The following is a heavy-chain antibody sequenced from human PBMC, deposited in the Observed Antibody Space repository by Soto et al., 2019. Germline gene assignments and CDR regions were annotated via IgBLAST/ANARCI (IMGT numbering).Heavy chain of an antibody. V-gene: IGHV3-30*18. CDR1: GFTFSSYG. Sequence: QVQLVESGGGVVQPGRSLRLSCAASGFTFSSYGMHWVRQAPGKGLEWVAVISYDGSNKYYADSVKGRFTISRDNSKNTLYLQMNSLRAEDTAVYYCAKSRPKYSYGLGDDYYYYGMDVWGQGTTVTVSS. CDR3: AKSRPKYSYGLGDDYYYYGMDV. D-gene: IGHD5-18*01. J-gene: IGHJ6*02. CDR2: ISYDGSNK.